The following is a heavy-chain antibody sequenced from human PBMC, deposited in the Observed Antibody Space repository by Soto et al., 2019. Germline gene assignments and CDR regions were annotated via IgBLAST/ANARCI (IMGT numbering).Heavy chain of an antibody. CDR3: ARVSSGGAGDYYSYGMDV. CDR2: IIPILGIA. Sequence: QVQLVQSGAEVKKPGSSVKVSCKASGGTFSSYTISWVRQAPGQGLEWMGRIIPILGIANYAQKFQGRVTITADKSTSTAYMELRRVRWEDTAVYYCARVSSGGAGDYYSYGMDVWGQGTTVTVSS. D-gene: IGHD3-10*02. CDR1: GGTFSSYT. V-gene: IGHV1-69*02. J-gene: IGHJ6*02.